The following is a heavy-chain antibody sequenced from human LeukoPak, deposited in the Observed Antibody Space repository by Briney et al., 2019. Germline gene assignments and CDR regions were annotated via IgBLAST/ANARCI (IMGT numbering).Heavy chain of an antibody. V-gene: IGHV1-8*01. CDR3: ASSAPLGDPYEEDY. J-gene: IGHJ4*02. Sequence: GASVKVSCKASGYTFTSYDINWVRQATGQGLEWMGWMNPNTGNTGSAQRFQGRVTMTRDTSTSTAYMELRSLRSDDTAVYYCASSAPLGDPYEEDYWGQGTLVTVSS. CDR1: GYTFTSYD. D-gene: IGHD4-17*01. CDR2: MNPNTGNT.